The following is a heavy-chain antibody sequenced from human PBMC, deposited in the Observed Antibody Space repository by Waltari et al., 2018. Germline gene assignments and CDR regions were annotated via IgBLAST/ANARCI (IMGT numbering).Heavy chain of an antibody. J-gene: IGHJ6*02. CDR2: IYSNGAT. V-gene: IGHV4-59*11. CDR3: ARDRVVPADEPDYYGLDV. D-gene: IGHD2-2*01. Sequence: QVHLQESGPGQVKPSETLSLTSEVSRGSIRSLSWSWIRRHPGKGLEWRGYIYSNGATNYNPSLMSRVTISVNTAKNQFPLKLSSVTAADTAVYYCARDRVVPADEPDYYGLDVWGQGTTVTVSS. CDR1: RGSIRSLS.